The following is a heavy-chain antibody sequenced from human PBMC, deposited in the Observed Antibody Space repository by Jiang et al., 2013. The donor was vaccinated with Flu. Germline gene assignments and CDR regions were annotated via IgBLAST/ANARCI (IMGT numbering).Heavy chain of an antibody. J-gene: IGHJ3*02. D-gene: IGHD3-10*01. Sequence: FTSYWISWVRQMPGKGLEWMGKIDPSDSYTNYSPSFQGHVTISADKSISTAYLQWSSLKASDTAMYYCARGSYGSGTKPPHHDAFDIWGQGTMVTVSS. CDR3: ARGSYGSGTKPPHHDAFDI. CDR1: FTSYW. V-gene: IGHV5-10-1*01. CDR2: IDPSDSYT.